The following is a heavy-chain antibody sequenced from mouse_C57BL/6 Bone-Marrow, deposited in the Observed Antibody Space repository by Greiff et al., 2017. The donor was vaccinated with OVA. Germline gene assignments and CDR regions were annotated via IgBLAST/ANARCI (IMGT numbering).Heavy chain of an antibody. J-gene: IGHJ4*01. D-gene: IGHD6-5*01. CDR3: ARGGSLYCAMDD. CDR1: GYTFTDYN. Sequence: EVQLQQSGPELVKPGASVTIPCKASGYTFTDYNMDWVKQSHGKSLEWIGDINPNNGGTIYNQKFKGKATLTVDKSSSTAYMELRSLTSEDTAVYYCARGGSLYCAMDDWGQGTSVTVSA. CDR2: INPNNGGT. V-gene: IGHV1-18*01.